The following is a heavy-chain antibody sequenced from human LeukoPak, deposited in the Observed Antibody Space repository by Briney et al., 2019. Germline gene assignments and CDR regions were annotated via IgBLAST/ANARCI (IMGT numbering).Heavy chain of an antibody. J-gene: IGHJ5*02. V-gene: IGHV1-18*01. D-gene: IGHD2-8*01. CDR3: ARVVLIMVYGIQDNWFDP. CDR1: GYTFTSYG. Sequence: ASVKVSCKASGYTFTSYGISWVRQAPGQGLEWMGWISAYNGNTNYAQKFQGRVTMTTVTSTSTAYMKLRRLKYDDTAVYYCARVVLIMVYGIQDNWFDPWGQGTLVTVSS. CDR2: ISAYNGNT.